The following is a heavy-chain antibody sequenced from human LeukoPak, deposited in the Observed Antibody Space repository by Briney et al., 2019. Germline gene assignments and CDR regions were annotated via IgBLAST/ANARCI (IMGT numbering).Heavy chain of an antibody. J-gene: IGHJ4*02. CDR2: ISSSGSTI. D-gene: IGHD5-24*01. CDR1: GFTFSSYA. Sequence: GGSLRLSCAASGFTFSSYAMNWVRQAPGKGLEWVSYISSSGSTIYYADSVKDRFTISRDNAKNSLYLQMNSLRAEDTAVYYCASLWLALDYWGQGTLVTVSS. V-gene: IGHV3-48*03. CDR3: ASLWLALDY.